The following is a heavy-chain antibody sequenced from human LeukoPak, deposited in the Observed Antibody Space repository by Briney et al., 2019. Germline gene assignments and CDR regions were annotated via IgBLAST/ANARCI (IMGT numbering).Heavy chain of an antibody. Sequence: SETLSLTCAVYGGSFSGYYWSWIRQPPGKGLEWIGEINHSGSTNYNPSLKSRVTISVDTSKNQFSLKLSSVTAADTAVYYCARGDFWSGYLYPYFDYWGQGTLVTVSS. J-gene: IGHJ4*02. CDR2: INHSGST. D-gene: IGHD3-3*01. V-gene: IGHV4-34*01. CDR1: GGSFSGYY. CDR3: ARGDFWSGYLYPYFDY.